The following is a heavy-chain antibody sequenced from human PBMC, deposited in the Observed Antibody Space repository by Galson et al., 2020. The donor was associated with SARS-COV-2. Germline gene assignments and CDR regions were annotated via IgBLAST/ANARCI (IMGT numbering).Heavy chain of an antibody. CDR3: ARDIRGIIGEDQIDY. J-gene: IGHJ4*02. V-gene: IGHV3-30*03. CDR2: ISYDGSNK. CDR1: GFTFSSYA. D-gene: IGHD3-10*01. Sequence: GESLKISCAASGFTFSSYAMNWVRQAPGKGLEWVAVISYDGSNKYYADSVKGRFTISRDNSKNTLYLQMNSLRPEDTAVYYCARDIRGIIGEDQIDYWGQGTLVTVSS.